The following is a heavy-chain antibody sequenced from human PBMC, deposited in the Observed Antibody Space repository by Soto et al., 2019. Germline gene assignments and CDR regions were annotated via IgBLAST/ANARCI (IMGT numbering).Heavy chain of an antibody. CDR2: INHSGST. CDR3: ASQGKYSGYHFDY. CDR1: GGSFSGYY. Sequence: QVQLQQWGAGLLKPSETLSLTCAVYGGSFSGYYWSWIRQPPGKGLEWIGEINHSGSTNYNPSLKSRVTISVDTSKNQFSLKLSSVTAADTAVYYCASQGKYSGYHFDYWGQGTLVTVSS. D-gene: IGHD5-18*01. V-gene: IGHV4-34*01. J-gene: IGHJ4*02.